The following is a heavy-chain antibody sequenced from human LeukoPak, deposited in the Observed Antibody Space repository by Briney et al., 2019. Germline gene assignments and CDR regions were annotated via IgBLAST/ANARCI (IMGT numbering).Heavy chain of an antibody. Sequence: PGGSLRLSCAASGFTFSHYAMHWVRQAPGKGLEWVSYISSSGSTIYYADSVKGRFTISRDNAKNSLCLQMNSLRAEDTAVYYCARTMVRGPKSFDYWGQGTLVTVSS. J-gene: IGHJ4*02. CDR3: ARTMVRGPKSFDY. CDR2: ISSSGSTI. V-gene: IGHV3-48*03. D-gene: IGHD3-10*01. CDR1: GFTFSHYA.